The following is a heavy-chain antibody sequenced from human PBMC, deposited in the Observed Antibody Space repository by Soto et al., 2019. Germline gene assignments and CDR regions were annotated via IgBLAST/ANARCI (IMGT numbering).Heavy chain of an antibody. J-gene: IGHJ4*02. V-gene: IGHV1-18*01. CDR2: ISAYNGNT. CDR1: GYTVTSYG. Sequence: QVQLVQSGAEVKKPGASVKVSCKASGYTVTSYGISWVRQAPGQGLEWMGWISAYNGNTKYAQKLQGRVTMTTDTSTSTAYMELRSLRSDDTAVYYCARDTALHVDTAQKFDSWGKGTLVTVSS. D-gene: IGHD5-18*01. CDR3: ARDTALHVDTAQKFDS.